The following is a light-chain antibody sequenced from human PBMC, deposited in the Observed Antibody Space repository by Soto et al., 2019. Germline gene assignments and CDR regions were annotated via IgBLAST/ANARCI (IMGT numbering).Light chain of an antibody. J-gene: IGLJ3*02. CDR3: CSHVNDFTHWI. V-gene: IGLV2-23*01. CDR1: SGDIGSHNI. Sequence: QSVLTQPASVSGSPGQSITISCTGGSGDIGSHNIVSWYQQYLGKAPKVIIYATTKRPSGVSDRFSGSKSGSVASLTISGLQADDEANYYCCSHVNDFTHWIFGGGTKLTVL. CDR2: ATT.